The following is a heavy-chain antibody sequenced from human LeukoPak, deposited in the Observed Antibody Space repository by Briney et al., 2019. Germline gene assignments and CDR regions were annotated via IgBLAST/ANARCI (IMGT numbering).Heavy chain of an antibody. V-gene: IGHV3-23*01. CDR3: AKRGVVIRVILVGFHKEAYYFDS. CDR2: ISGSGGGT. J-gene: IGHJ4*02. CDR1: GITLSNYA. D-gene: IGHD3-22*01. Sequence: GGSLRLSCAVSGITLSNYAMSWVRQAPGKGLEWVAGISGSGGGTNYADSVKGRFTISRDNPKNTLYLQMNNLRADDTAVYFCAKRGVVIRVILVGFHKEAYYFDSWGQGALVTVST.